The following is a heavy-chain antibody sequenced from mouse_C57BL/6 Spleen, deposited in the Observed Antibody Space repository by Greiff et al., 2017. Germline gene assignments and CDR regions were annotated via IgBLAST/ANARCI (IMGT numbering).Heavy chain of an antibody. CDR2: FFPGSGGL. V-gene: IGHV1-62-2*01. CDR3: ARREESDYYGWDY. D-gene: IGHD1-2*01. J-gene: IGHJ2*01. Sequence: VQLQQSGAELVKPGASVKLSCKASGYTFTEYTIHWVKQRPGQGLEWIGWFFPGSGGLHYNENFKDKATLTADKSSSTDYMELSRLTSEDAAVYFCARREESDYYGWDYGGQGTTRTVSS. CDR1: GYTFTEYT.